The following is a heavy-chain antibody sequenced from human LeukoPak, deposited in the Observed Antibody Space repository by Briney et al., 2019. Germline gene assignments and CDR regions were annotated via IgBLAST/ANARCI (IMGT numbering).Heavy chain of an antibody. J-gene: IGHJ4*02. CDR3: ARDERIWTYYFFDY. Sequence: SETLSLTCSVSGYSISSGHYWGWIRQSPGKGLEWIGSIYYSGSTYYNPSLKSRVTISVDTSKNQFSLKLSSVTAADTAVYYCARDERIWTYYFFDYWGQGTLVTVSS. CDR2: IYYSGST. D-gene: IGHD3-10*01. CDR1: GYSISSGHY. V-gene: IGHV4-38-2*02.